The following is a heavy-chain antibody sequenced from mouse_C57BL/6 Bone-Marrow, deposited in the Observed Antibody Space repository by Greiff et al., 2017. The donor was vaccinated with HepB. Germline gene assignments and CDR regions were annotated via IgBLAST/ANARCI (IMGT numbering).Heavy chain of an antibody. CDR1: GYTFTDYN. Sequence: VQLKESGPELVKPGASVKMSCKASGYTFTDYNMHWVKQSHGKSLEWIGYINPNNGGTSYNQKFKGKATLTVNKSSSTAYMELRSLTSEDSAVYYCASVYDYGWFAYWGQGTLVTVSA. CDR3: ASVYDYGWFAY. D-gene: IGHD2-4*01. V-gene: IGHV1-22*01. CDR2: INPNNGGT. J-gene: IGHJ3*01.